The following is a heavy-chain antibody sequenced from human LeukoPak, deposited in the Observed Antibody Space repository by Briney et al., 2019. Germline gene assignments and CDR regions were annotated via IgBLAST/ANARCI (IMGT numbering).Heavy chain of an antibody. J-gene: IGHJ4*02. D-gene: IGHD4-17*01. V-gene: IGHV4-39*01. Sequence: SETLSLTCTVSGGSISSSSYYWGWIRQPPGKGLEWIGSIYYSGSTYYNPSLKSRVTISVDTSKNQFSLKLSSVTAADTAVYYCARQTLYGDLPDYWGQGTLVTVSS. CDR1: GGSISSSSYY. CDR3: ARQTLYGDLPDY. CDR2: IYYSGST.